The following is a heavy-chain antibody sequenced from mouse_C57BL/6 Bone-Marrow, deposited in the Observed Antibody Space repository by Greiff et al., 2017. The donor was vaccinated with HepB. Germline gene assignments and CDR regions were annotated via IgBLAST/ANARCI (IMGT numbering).Heavy chain of an antibody. D-gene: IGHD1-1*01. CDR3: AKEYYGSSWDAMDY. CDR1: GYTFTDYY. CDR2: INPYNGGT. J-gene: IGHJ4*01. V-gene: IGHV1-19*01. Sequence: EVQLQQSGPVLVKPGASVKMSCKASGYTFTDYYMNWVKQSHGKSLEWIGFINPYNGGTSYNQKFKGKATFTVDKSSSTAYMELNSLTSEDSAVYYCAKEYYGSSWDAMDYWGQGTSVTVSS.